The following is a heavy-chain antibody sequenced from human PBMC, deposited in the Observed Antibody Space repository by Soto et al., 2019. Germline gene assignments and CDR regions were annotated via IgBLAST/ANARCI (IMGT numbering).Heavy chain of an antibody. CDR2: ISGSGGST. D-gene: IGHD6-13*01. Sequence: GGSLRLSCAASGFTFSSYAMSWVRQAPGKGLEWVSAISGSGGSTYYADSVKGRFTISRDNSKNTLYLQMNSLRAEDTAVYYCAKDNGLIAAAGRYYYYGREVWGQGTTVTVSS. CDR1: GFTFSSYA. V-gene: IGHV3-23*01. CDR3: AKDNGLIAAAGRYYYYGREV. J-gene: IGHJ6*02.